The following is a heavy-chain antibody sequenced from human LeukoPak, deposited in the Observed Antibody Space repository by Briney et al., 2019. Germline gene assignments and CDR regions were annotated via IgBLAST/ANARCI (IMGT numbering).Heavy chain of an antibody. CDR1: GFTVSSNY. CDR2: IYSGGST. V-gene: IGHV3-53*01. CDR3: ARGGDLTTPWDAFDI. D-gene: IGHD1-14*01. Sequence: PGGSLRLSCAASGFTVSSNYMSWVRQAPGKGLEWVSVIYSGGSTYYADSVKGRFTISRDNSKNTLYLQMNSLRAEDTAVYYCARGGDLTTPWDAFDIWGQGTMVTVSS. J-gene: IGHJ3*02.